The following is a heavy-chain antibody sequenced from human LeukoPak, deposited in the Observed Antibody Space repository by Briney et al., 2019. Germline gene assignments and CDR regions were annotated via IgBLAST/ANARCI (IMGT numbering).Heavy chain of an antibody. V-gene: IGHV3-48*02. CDR1: GFTFSKEW. J-gene: IGHJ4*02. D-gene: IGHD3-3*01. CDR2: IGNSGSTI. CDR3: ARDGLRFFAY. Sequence: GGSLRLSCAASGFTFSKEWMSWVRQAPGKGLEWLSYIGNSGSTIYYADSVKGRFTISRDNAKNSLYLQMNSLRDEDTAVYYCARDGLRFFAYWGQGTLVTVSS.